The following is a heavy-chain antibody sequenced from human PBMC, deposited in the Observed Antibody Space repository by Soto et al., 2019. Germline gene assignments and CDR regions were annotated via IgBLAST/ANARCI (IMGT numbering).Heavy chain of an antibody. CDR2: IYYSGST. D-gene: IGHD6-6*01. J-gene: IGHJ6*02. V-gene: IGHV4-61*01. CDR3: ARDRSSSSPRYYYYGMDV. CDR1: GGSVSSGSYY. Sequence: SLTCTVSGGSVSSGSYYWSWIRQPPGKGLEWIGYIYYSGSTNYNPSLKSRVTISVDTSKNQFSLKLSSVTAADTAVYYCARDRSSSSPRYYYYGMDVWGQGTTVTSP.